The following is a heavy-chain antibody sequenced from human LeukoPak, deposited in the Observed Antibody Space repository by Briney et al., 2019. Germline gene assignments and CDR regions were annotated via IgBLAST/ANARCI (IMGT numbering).Heavy chain of an antibody. CDR2: ISAYNGNT. V-gene: IGHV1-18*01. CDR3: ARDEYYDILTGSAQRYYFDY. J-gene: IGHJ4*02. Sequence: ASVKVSCKASGYTFTSYAMHWVRQAPGQRLEWMGWISAYNGNTNYAQKLQGRVTMTTDTSTSTAYMELRSLRSDDTAVYYCARDEYYDILTGSAQRYYFDYWGQGTLVTVSS. CDR1: GYTFTSYA. D-gene: IGHD3-9*01.